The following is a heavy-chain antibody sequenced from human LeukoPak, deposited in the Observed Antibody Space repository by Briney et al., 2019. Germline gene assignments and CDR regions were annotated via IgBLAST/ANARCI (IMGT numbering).Heavy chain of an antibody. CDR1: GDSIRIYSDY. V-gene: IGHV4-39*07. CDR2: IFHSGSA. Sequence: SDTLSLTCTLSGDSIRIYSDYWAWIRRPRGKGLEWVGHIFHSGSAYYIPSLNSRVTISLDTSKNPFSLKLNSVTAADTAIYYCARAGAGLYLVLWGRGNLVTVSS. J-gene: IGHJ2*01. CDR3: ARAGAGLYLVL.